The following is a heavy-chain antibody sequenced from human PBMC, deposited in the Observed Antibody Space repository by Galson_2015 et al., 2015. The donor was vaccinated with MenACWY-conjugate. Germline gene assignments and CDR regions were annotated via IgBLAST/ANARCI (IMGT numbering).Heavy chain of an antibody. J-gene: IGHJ6*02. CDR2: IYPGDSDT. CDR3: ASYSMADNYYYYGMDV. Sequence: QSGAEVKKPGESLKISCKGSGYSFTSYWIGWVRQMPGKGLEWMGIIYPGDSDTRYSPSFQGQVTISADKSISTAYLQWSSLKASDTAMYYCASYSMADNYYYYGMDVWGQGTTVTVSS. CDR1: GYSFTSYW. V-gene: IGHV5-51*01. D-gene: IGHD2-21*01.